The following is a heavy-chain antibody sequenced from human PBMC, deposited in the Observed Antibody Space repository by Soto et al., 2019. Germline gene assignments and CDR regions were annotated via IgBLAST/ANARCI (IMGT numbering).Heavy chain of an antibody. V-gene: IGHV1-46*01. Sequence: ASVKVSCKASGYTFTSYYMHWVRQAPGQGLEWMGIINPSGGSTSYAQKFQGRVTMTRDTSTSTVYMELSSLRSEDTAVYYCARDGSVYCTNGVCYYYYGMDVWGQGTTVTVSS. J-gene: IGHJ6*02. CDR2: INPSGGST. D-gene: IGHD2-8*01. CDR3: ARDGSVYCTNGVCYYYYGMDV. CDR1: GYTFTSYY.